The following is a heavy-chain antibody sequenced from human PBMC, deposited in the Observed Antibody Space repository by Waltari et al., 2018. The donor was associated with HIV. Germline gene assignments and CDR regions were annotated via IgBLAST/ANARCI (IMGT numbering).Heavy chain of an antibody. J-gene: IGHJ4*02. CDR3: AKNPLSGEGYFDY. D-gene: IGHD2-15*01. CDR1: GFPFSSYA. CDR2: IWYDGSNT. Sequence: QLQLVESGGGVVQPGRSLRLSCAASGFPFSSYAMHWVRQAPGKGLEWVEVIWYDGSNTYYADSVKGRFTISRDNSKNTLYLQMSSLRAEDTAMYYCAKNPLSGEGYFDYWGQGTLVTVSS. V-gene: IGHV3-30*18.